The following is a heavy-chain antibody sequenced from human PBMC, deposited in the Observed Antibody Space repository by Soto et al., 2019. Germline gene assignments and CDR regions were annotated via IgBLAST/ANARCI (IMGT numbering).Heavy chain of an antibody. Sequence: GGSLRLSCAASGFTFSSYGMHWVRQAPGKGLEWVAVIWYDGSNKYYADSVKGRFTISRDNSKNTLYLQMNSLRAEDTAVYYCARDRQYYYDSSGYSPNDAFDIWGQGTMVTVSS. CDR2: IWYDGSNK. D-gene: IGHD3-22*01. J-gene: IGHJ3*02. CDR3: ARDRQYYYDSSGYSPNDAFDI. CDR1: GFTFSSYG. V-gene: IGHV3-33*01.